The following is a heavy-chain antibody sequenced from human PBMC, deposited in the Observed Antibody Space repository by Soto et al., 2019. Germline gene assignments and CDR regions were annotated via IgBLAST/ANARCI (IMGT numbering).Heavy chain of an antibody. CDR1: GFTFDDYG. J-gene: IGHJ4*02. V-gene: IGHV3-20*04. Sequence: GGSLRLSCAASGFTFDDYGMSWVRQAPGKGLEWVSGINWNGGSTGYADSVKGRFTISRDNAKNSLYLQMNSLRAEDTALYYCARGVGKMYYYDSSGYQTFDYWGQGTLVTVSS. D-gene: IGHD3-22*01. CDR3: ARGVGKMYYYDSSGYQTFDY. CDR2: INWNGGST.